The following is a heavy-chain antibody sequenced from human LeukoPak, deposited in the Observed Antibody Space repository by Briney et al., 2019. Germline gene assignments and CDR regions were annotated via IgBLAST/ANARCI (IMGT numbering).Heavy chain of an antibody. D-gene: IGHD2-8*02. Sequence: PGGSLRLSCAAYGFTFSSYGMHWVRQAPGKGLEWVAFIRYDGSNKYYADSVKGRFTISRDNSKNTLYLQMNSLRAEDTAVYYCAKSGPPHYYYYYYYMDVWGKGTTVTVSS. CDR2: IRYDGSNK. V-gene: IGHV3-30*02. CDR1: GFTFSSYG. J-gene: IGHJ6*03. CDR3: AKSGPPHYYYYYYYMDV.